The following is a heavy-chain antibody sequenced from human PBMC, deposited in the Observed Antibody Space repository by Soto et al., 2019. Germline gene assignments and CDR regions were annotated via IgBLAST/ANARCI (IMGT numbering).Heavy chain of an antibody. CDR1: GDSIRNRNYY. V-gene: IGHV4-39*01. D-gene: IGHD3-22*01. CDR2: RYDDGST. Sequence: LQLQESGPGLVKPSETLSLTCTVFGDSIRNRNYYWGWIRQPPGKGLEWIVSRYDDGSTFYNPSLKGRIGVFIDTSKKQFPLVMTSVTAADMAVYYCARGIYEGSSVYYLDVWGQGNLVTVSS. J-gene: IGHJ4*02. CDR3: ARGIYEGSSVYYLDV.